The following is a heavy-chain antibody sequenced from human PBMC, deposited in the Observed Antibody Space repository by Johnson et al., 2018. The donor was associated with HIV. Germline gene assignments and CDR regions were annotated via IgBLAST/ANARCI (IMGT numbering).Heavy chain of an antibody. V-gene: IGHV3-66*04. J-gene: IGHJ3*02. D-gene: IGHD6-13*01. Sequence: VQLVEFGGGVVQPGRSLRLSCAASGFTVSSNYMSWVRQAPGKGLEWVSVIYSGGSTYYADSVKGRFTISRDNSKNTLFLQMNSLRAEDTAVYYCAKHSSSWYDDAFDIWGQGTMVTVSS. CDR2: IYSGGST. CDR1: GFTVSSNY. CDR3: AKHSSSWYDDAFDI.